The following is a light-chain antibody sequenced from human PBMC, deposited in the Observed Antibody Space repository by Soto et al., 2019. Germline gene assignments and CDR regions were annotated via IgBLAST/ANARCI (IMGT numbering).Light chain of an antibody. CDR2: SNN. Sequence: QSVLTQPPSVSGAPGQRVTISCSGSSSNIGSNTVNWYQQLPGTAPKLLIYSNNQRPSGVPDRFSGSKSGTSASLAISGLQSEDEADYYCAAWDDRHVVFGGGTQLTVL. CDR3: AAWDDRHVV. V-gene: IGLV1-44*01. J-gene: IGLJ2*01. CDR1: SSNIGSNT.